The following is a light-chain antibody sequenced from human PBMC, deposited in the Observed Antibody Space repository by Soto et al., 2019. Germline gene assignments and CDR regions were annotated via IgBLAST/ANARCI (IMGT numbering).Light chain of an antibody. V-gene: IGKV1-27*01. CDR2: AAS. CDR1: HDINNF. J-gene: IGKJ2*01. CDR3: QNYNSVPYT. Sequence: EIRLTQFPSSLSASVGDRVTIACRASHDINNFLAWFQQKPGKVPELLMYAASSLKSGVPSRFSGSGSGTDFTLTIDGLQPEDFATYFCQNYNSVPYTFGQGTKLEIK.